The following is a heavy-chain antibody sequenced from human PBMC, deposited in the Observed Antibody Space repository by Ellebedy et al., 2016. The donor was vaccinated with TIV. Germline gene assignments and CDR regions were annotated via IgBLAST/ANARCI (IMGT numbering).Heavy chain of an antibody. CDR2: ISGSGGST. CDR1: GFTFSSNA. D-gene: IGHD1-26*01. V-gene: IGHV3-23*01. J-gene: IGHJ4*02. CDR3: ARDIRGATKLDY. Sequence: PGGSLRLSCAASGFTFSSNAMSWVRQAPGKGLEWVSAISGSGGSTYYADSVKGRFTSSRDNSKNTLYLHMDSLRPEDTAVYYCARDIRGATKLDYWGQGTLVTVSS.